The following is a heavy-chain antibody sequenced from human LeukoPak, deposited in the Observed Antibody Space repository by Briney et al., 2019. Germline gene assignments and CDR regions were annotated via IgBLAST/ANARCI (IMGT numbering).Heavy chain of an antibody. J-gene: IGHJ4*02. CDR2: INPYNGDT. CDR3: ARLAEHKLQSYFDY. Sequence: GASVKVSCKTSGYPFTSYSIAWVRQAPGHGLEWMGWINPYNGDTNYAQNVQGRVTLTTDTSTGTASMELRSLTSDDAAVYYCARLAEHKLQSYFDYWGQGSLVTVSS. V-gene: IGHV1-18*01. CDR1: GYPFTSYS. D-gene: IGHD1-26*01.